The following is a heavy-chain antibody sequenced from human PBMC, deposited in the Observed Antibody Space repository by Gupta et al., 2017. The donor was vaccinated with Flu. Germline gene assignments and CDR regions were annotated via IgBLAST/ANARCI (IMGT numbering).Heavy chain of an antibody. CDR2: INAGNGNT. V-gene: IGHV1-3*01. J-gene: IGHJ5*02. CDR3: ARGGIEGGDWFDP. D-gene: IGHD1-26*01. Sequence: EWMGWINAGNGNTKYSQKFQGRVTITRDTSASTAYMELSSLRSEDTAVNYCARGGIEGGDWFDPWGQGTLVTGSS.